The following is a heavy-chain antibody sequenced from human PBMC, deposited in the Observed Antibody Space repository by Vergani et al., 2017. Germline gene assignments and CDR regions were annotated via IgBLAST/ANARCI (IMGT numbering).Heavy chain of an antibody. CDR1: GYSFTSYW. V-gene: IGHV5-51*01. Sequence: EVQLVQSGAEVKKPGESLKISCKGSGYSFTSYWIGWVRHMPGKGLEWMGIIYPGDSDTRYSLSFQGQVTISADKSISTAYLQWGSLKAADTAMYYCARVGWSYYDSSGYYYSPGGWFDPWGQGTLVTVSS. CDR3: ARVGWSYYDSSGYYYSPGGWFDP. D-gene: IGHD3-22*01. CDR2: IYPGDSDT. J-gene: IGHJ5*02.